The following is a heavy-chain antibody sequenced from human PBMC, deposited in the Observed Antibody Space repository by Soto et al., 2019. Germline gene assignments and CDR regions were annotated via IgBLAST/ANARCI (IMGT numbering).Heavy chain of an antibody. V-gene: IGHV3-23*01. CDR1: GFTFSSYA. D-gene: IGHD2-15*01. CDR2: ISGSGGST. Sequence: PGGSLRLSCAASGFTFSSYAMSWVRQAPGKGLEWVSAISGSGGSTYYADSVKGRFTISRDNSKNTLYLQMNSLRAEDTAVYYCAKGGSPPWDYYCGMDVWGQGTTVTVSS. J-gene: IGHJ6*02. CDR3: AKGGSPPWDYYCGMDV.